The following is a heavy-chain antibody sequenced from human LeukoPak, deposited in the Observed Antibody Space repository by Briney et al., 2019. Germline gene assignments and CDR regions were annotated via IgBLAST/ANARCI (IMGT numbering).Heavy chain of an antibody. CDR2: IWHDGSNK. Sequence: PGGSLRLSCAASGFTFRNYGMDWVRQAPGKGLEWVAIIWHDGSNKYYADSVKGRFSISRDDSKSTVYLQMNSLRTEDTAVYYCARAGSIWYDLGAFDIWGQGTMVTVSS. CDR3: ARAGSIWYDLGAFDI. V-gene: IGHV3-33*01. CDR1: GFTFRNYG. J-gene: IGHJ3*02. D-gene: IGHD6-13*01.